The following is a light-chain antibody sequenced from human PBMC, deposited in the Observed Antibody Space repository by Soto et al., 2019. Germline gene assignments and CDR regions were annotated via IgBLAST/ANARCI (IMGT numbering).Light chain of an antibody. V-gene: IGLV2-14*01. Sequence: QPVLTQPASVSGSPGQSITISCTGTSSDVGGYNYVSWYQQHPGKAPKLMIYDVSHRPAGASNRFSGSKSGNTASLTISGLQAEDEADYYCSSYTSSRTVLFGGGTKLTVL. CDR3: SSYTSSRTVL. CDR2: DVS. CDR1: SSDVGGYNY. J-gene: IGLJ2*01.